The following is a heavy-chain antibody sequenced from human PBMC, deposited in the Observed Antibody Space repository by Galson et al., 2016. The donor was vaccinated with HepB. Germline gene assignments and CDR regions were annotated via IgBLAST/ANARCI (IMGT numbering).Heavy chain of an antibody. Sequence: SLRLSCAASGFIFSRYGMHWVRQAPGKGLEWVAVITKDGSHTNYADSVTGRFTISRDNSRNTLYLQMSSLRAEDTALYYCVTTAGEYSGTYYFDYWGQGTLVTVSS. CDR1: GFIFSRYG. CDR3: VTTAGEYSGTYYFDY. CDR2: ITKDGSHT. V-gene: IGHV3-30*03. D-gene: IGHD1-26*01. J-gene: IGHJ4*02.